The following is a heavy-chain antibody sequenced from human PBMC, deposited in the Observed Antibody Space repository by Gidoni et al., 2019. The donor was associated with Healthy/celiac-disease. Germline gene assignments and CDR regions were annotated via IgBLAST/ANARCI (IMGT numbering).Heavy chain of an antibody. CDR2: IRSKANSYAT. CDR3: PRDITGSNWFDP. D-gene: IGHD1-20*01. V-gene: IGHV3-73*01. J-gene: IGHJ5*02. Sequence: EVQLVESGGGLVQPGGSLNTSCAASGFTVSGSAMHWVRQASGKGLEWVGRIRSKANSYATAYAASVKGRFTISRDDAKNTAYLQMNRLKTEDTAVYYCPRDITGSNWFDPWGQGPLVTVSS. CDR1: GFTVSGSA.